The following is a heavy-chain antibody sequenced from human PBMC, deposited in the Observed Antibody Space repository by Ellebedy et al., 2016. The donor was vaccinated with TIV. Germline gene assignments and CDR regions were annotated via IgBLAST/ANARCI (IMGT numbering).Heavy chain of an antibody. J-gene: IGHJ5*02. CDR3: AKGLLMIRGDR. Sequence: GESLKISCAASGFTFNDYAMSWVRQAPGKGLEWVSGISIQGDRTFYADSVKGRFTVSRDNSKDTLYLQMNSLRAEDTAVYYCAKGLLMIRGDRWGQGSLVTVSS. CDR2: ISIQGDRT. D-gene: IGHD3-10*01. V-gene: IGHV3-23*01. CDR1: GFTFNDYA.